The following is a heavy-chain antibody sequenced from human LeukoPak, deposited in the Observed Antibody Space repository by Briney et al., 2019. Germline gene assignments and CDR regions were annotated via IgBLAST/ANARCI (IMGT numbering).Heavy chain of an antibody. Sequence: PSETLSLTCTVSGVSISSYYWSWLRQPPGKGLEWIGYIYYSGSTNYNPSLKSRVTISVDTSKNQFSLKLSSVTAADTAVYYCARGPPSYSSSSRAIDYWGQGTLVTVSS. CDR1: GVSISSYY. CDR3: ARGPPSYSSSSRAIDY. CDR2: IYYSGST. D-gene: IGHD6-6*01. J-gene: IGHJ4*02. V-gene: IGHV4-59*01.